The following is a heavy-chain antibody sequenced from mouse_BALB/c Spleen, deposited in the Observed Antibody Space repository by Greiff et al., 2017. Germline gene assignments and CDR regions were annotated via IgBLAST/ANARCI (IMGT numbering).Heavy chain of an antibody. J-gene: IGHJ2*01. CDR2: ISYDGSN. D-gene: IGHD1-1*01. Sequence: VQLQQSGPGLVKPSQSLSLTCSVTGYSITSGYYWNWIRQFPGNKQEWMGYISYDGSNNYNPSLKNRISITRDTSKNQFFLKLNSVTTEDTATYYCARETTVFDYWGQGTTLTVSS. V-gene: IGHV3-6*02. CDR3: ARETTVFDY. CDR1: GYSITSGYY.